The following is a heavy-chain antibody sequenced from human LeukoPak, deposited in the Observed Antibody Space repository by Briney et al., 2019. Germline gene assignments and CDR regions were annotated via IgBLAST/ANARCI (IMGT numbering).Heavy chain of an antibody. Sequence: GVSLRLSCTASGFTFIGYEMHWVRQAPGKGLVWVSRINPDGSRTSYADSVNGRFTISRDNAKNTLSLHMNSLRADDTGVYYCARGLPREMTLDSWGQGTLVTVSS. CDR2: INPDGSRT. V-gene: IGHV3-74*01. CDR1: GFTFIGYE. D-gene: IGHD5-24*01. J-gene: IGHJ5*01. CDR3: ARGLPREMTLDS.